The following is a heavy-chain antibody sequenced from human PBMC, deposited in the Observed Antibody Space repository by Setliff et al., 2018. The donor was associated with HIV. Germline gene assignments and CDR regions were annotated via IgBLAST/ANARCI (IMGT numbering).Heavy chain of an antibody. CDR2: IRNKGRSSTT. V-gene: IGHV3-73*01. CDR3: GVGAFEGHSYGWVERYFDY. J-gene: IGHJ4*02. CDR1: GFTFSGSA. D-gene: IGHD5-18*01. Sequence: GGSLRLSCAASGFTFSGSAMHWVRQASGKGLEWVGRIRNKGRSSTTEYAASVKGRFTISRDDSNSIAYLQMSSLTTEDTAVYYCGVGAFEGHSYGWVERYFDYWGQGMLVTVSS.